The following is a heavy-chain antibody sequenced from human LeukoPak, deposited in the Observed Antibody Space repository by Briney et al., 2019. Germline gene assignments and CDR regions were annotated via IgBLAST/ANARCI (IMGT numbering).Heavy chain of an antibody. CDR3: ARRVRAAAFDI. CDR1: GGSISSGDYY. D-gene: IGHD2-2*01. CDR2: IHYSGST. J-gene: IGHJ3*02. V-gene: IGHV4-30-4*01. Sequence: PSGTLSLTCVVSGGSISSGDYYWSWIRQPPGKGLGWIGYIHYSGSTYYNSSLKSRLTISVDTSKNQFSLKLSSVTAADTAVYYCARRVRAAAFDIWGQGTMVTVSS.